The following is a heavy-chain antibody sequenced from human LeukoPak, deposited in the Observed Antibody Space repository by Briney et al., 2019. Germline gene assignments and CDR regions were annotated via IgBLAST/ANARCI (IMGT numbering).Heavy chain of an antibody. D-gene: IGHD3-9*01. CDR2: INPNSGGT. CDR1: GYTFTGYY. V-gene: IGHV1-2*02. J-gene: IGHJ4*02. Sequence: ASVTVSCKASGYTFTGYYMHWVRQDPGQGLEWMGWINPNSGGTNYAQKFQGRVTMTRDTSISTAYMELSRLRSDDTAVYYGARVTRSERYGYYDYGGQDTLVTVSS. CDR3: ARVTRSERYGYYDY.